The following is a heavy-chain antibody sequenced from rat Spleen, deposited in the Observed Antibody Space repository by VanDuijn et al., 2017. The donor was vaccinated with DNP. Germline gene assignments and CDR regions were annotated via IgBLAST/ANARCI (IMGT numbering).Heavy chain of an antibody. CDR1: GFNLNDYW. J-gene: IGHJ2*01. Sequence: EVKLVESGGGLVQPGRSLKLSCAASGFNLNDYWMGWVRQAPGKGLEWIGEINKDRSRVKYTPSLKDKFTISRDNAQNTLYLQMTKVGSEDTAIYYCVREAFGVEYWGQGVMVTVSS. D-gene: IGHD4-3*01. CDR3: VREAFGVEY. V-gene: IGHV4-2*01. CDR2: INKDRSRV.